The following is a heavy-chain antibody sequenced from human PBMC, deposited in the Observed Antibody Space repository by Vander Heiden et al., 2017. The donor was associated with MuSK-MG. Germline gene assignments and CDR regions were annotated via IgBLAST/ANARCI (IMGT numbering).Heavy chain of an antibody. Sequence: EVQLVESGGGLVKPGGSLRLSCAGSGFTFSNAWMSWVRQAPGMGLEWVGRIKSKPDGETTDYAAPVKGRFTISRDDSKNTVYLQMNSLKTEDTAVYYCATGWYLDYWGQGTLVTVSS. CDR1: GFTFSNAW. V-gene: IGHV3-15*01. CDR3: ATGWYLDY. J-gene: IGHJ4*02. D-gene: IGHD6-13*01. CDR2: IKSKPDGETT.